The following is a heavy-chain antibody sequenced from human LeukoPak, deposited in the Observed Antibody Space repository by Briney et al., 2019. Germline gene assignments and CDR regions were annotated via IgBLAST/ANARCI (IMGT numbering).Heavy chain of an antibody. CDR1: GFTFSSHG. CDR3: AKDRDRSITMVRGALSALDY. D-gene: IGHD3-10*01. J-gene: IGHJ4*02. Sequence: GGSLRLSCAASGFTFSSHGMHWVRQAPGKGLEWVAVISYDGSNKYYADSVKGRFTISRDNSKNTLYLQMNSLRAEDTAVYYCAKDRDRSITMVRGALSALDYWGQGTLVTVSS. CDR2: ISYDGSNK. V-gene: IGHV3-30*18.